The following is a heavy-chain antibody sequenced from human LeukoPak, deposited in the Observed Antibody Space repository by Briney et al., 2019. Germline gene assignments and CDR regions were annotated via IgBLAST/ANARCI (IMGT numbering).Heavy chain of an antibody. CDR2: IFPIFGTA. CDR1: GGTFSSYA. J-gene: IGHJ6*04. CDR3: ASGPYYGSGRSYYYGMDV. V-gene: IGHV1-69*13. D-gene: IGHD3-10*01. Sequence: ASLKVSCKASGGTFSSYAISWVRQAPGQGLEWMGGIFPIFGTANYAQKFQGRVTITADESTSTAYMELSSLRSEDTAVYYCASGPYYGSGRSYYYGMDVWGKGTTVTVSS.